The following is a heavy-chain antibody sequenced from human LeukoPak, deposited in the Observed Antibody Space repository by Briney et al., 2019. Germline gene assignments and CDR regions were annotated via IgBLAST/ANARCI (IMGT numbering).Heavy chain of an antibody. Sequence: GGSLRLSCAASGLTVSSNYMSWVRQAPGKGLEWVSVIYSGGSTYYADSVKGRFTVSRDNSKNTLYLQMNSLRAEDTAVYYCARGKIGERDYYYYAMDVWGQGTTVTVSS. J-gene: IGHJ6*02. CDR2: IYSGGST. CDR1: GLTVSSNY. V-gene: IGHV3-66*02. CDR3: ARGKIGERDYYYYAMDV. D-gene: IGHD3-16*01.